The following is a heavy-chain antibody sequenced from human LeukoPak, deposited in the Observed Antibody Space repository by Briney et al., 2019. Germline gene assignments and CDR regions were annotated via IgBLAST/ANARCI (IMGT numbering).Heavy chain of an antibody. V-gene: IGHV3-21*01. CDR3: ARYDSSGYSPYYFDY. CDR1: GFTFSSYS. D-gene: IGHD3-22*01. J-gene: IGHJ4*02. CDR2: ISSSSSYI. Sequence: GGSLRLSCAASGFTFSSYSMNWVRQAPGKGLEWASSISSSSSYIYYADSVKGRFTISRDNAKNSLYLQMNSLRAEDTAVYYCARYDSSGYSPYYFDYWGQGTLVTVSS.